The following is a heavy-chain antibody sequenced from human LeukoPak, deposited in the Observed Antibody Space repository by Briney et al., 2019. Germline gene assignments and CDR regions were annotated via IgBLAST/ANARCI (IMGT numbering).Heavy chain of an antibody. J-gene: IGHJ6*02. CDR1: GFTVSSNY. Sequence: GGSLRLSCAASGFTVSSNYMSWVRQAPGKGLEWVSVIYSGGSTYYADSVKGRFTISRDNSKNTLYLQMNSLRAEDTAVYYCARAPAPSHYDFWSGYISYYYYGMDVWGQGTTVTVSS. CDR2: IYSGGST. D-gene: IGHD3-3*01. V-gene: IGHV3-66*01. CDR3: ARAPAPSHYDFWSGYISYYYYGMDV.